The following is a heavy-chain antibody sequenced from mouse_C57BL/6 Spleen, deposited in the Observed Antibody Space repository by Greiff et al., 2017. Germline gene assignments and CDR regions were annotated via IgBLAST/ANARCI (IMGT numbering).Heavy chain of an antibody. J-gene: IGHJ2*01. D-gene: IGHD3-2*02. CDR3: GRGGTAQVLFDD. CDR2: IYPGDGDT. V-gene: IGHV1-80*01. Sequence: VQLQQSGAELVKPGASVKISCKASGYAFSSYWMNWVKQRPGKGLEWIGQIYPGDGDTNYNGKFKGKATLTADKSSSTAYMQLSSLTSEDSAVYWCGRGGTAQVLFDDWGQGTTLTVAS. CDR1: GYAFSSYW.